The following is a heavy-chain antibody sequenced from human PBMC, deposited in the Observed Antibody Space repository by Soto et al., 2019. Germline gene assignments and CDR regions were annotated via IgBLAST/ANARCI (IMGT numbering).Heavy chain of an antibody. V-gene: IGHV4-39*01. CDR2: VYYNENT. Sequence: SETLSLTCSVSCGSISSFTYYWGWIRQPPGKGLEWIGTVYYNENTYYNPSLKSRVTITVDTAKNQFSLNLRSVTAADTAMYFCARRERYYGSPGWFDPWGPGTLVTVSS. J-gene: IGHJ5*02. D-gene: IGHD3-10*01. CDR1: CGSISSFTYY. CDR3: ARRERYYGSPGWFDP.